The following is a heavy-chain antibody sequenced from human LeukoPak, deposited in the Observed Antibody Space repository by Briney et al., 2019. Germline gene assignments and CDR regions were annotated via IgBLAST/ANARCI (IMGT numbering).Heavy chain of an antibody. CDR2: ISNYDGNT. J-gene: IGHJ4*02. Sequence: APVKVSGKASGYTFTSYGISWVRQPPGQGLEWMGWISNYDGNTNYAQTLQGRVTMTTETSTNTAYMELSSLRSEDTAVYYCAVASGSSWYPEDYWGQGTLVTVSS. D-gene: IGHD6-13*01. CDR1: GYTFTSYG. CDR3: AVASGSSWYPEDY. V-gene: IGHV1-18*01.